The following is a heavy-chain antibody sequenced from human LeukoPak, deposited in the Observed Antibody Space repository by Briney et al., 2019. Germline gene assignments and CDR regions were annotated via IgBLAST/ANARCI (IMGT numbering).Heavy chain of an antibody. CDR1: GFTFSSYA. V-gene: IGHV3-23*01. J-gene: IGHJ6*03. CDR3: AKFGSRIRSYYYYMDV. D-gene: IGHD3-10*01. CDR2: IGGTGVRT. Sequence: GGSLRLSCASSGFTFSSYAMSWVRQAPGKGLEWVSTIGGTGVRTYYADSVKGRFTISRDNSKNTLYLQINSLRAEDTAVYYCAKFGSRIRSYYYYMDVWGKGTTVTISS.